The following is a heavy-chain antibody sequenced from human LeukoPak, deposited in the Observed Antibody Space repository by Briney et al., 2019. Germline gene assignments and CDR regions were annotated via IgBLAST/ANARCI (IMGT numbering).Heavy chain of an antibody. CDR3: AKGGYYYDAGGKDDAFDI. J-gene: IGHJ3*02. Sequence: GGSLRLSCAVSGFTFSSYAMSWVRQAPGKGLEWVSTISGGGGGTYYGDSVKGRFTISRDNSKNTLYVQMNSLRAEDTAVDYCAKGGYYYDAGGKDDAFDIWGQGITVTVSS. D-gene: IGHD3-22*01. CDR2: ISGGGGGT. CDR1: GFTFSSYA. V-gene: IGHV3-23*01.